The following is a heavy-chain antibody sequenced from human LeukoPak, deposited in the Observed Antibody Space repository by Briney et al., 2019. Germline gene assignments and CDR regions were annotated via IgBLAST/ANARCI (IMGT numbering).Heavy chain of an antibody. D-gene: IGHD1-7*01. CDR3: ATQTNWNYANYYYYMDV. CDR1: GGTFSSYA. J-gene: IGHJ6*03. Sequence: ASVKVSCKASGGTFSSYAISWVRQAPGQGLEWMGRIIPILGIANYAQKFQGRVTITTDESTSTAYMELSSLRSEDTAVYYCATQTNWNYANYYYYMDVWGKGTTVTVSS. V-gene: IGHV1-69*04. CDR2: IIPILGIA.